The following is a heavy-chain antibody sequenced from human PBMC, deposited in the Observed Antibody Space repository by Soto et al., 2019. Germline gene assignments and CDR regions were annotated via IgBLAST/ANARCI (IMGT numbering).Heavy chain of an antibody. V-gene: IGHV4-30-4*01. CDR3: ARYYCSSTSCFLFDY. Sequence: PSETLSLTCTVSGGSISSDDYYWSWIRQPPGKGLEWIGYIYYSGSTYHNPSLKSRVTISVDTSKNQFSLRLTSVTAADTAVYYCARYYCSSTSCFLFDYWGQGTLVTVSS. D-gene: IGHD2-2*01. CDR2: IYYSGST. CDR1: GGSISSDDYY. J-gene: IGHJ4*02.